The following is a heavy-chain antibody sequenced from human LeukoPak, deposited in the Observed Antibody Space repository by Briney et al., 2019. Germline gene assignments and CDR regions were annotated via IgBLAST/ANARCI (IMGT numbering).Heavy chain of an antibody. CDR1: GFTFSSYS. Sequence: GGSLRLSCAASGFTFSSYSMNWVRQAPGKGLEWVSSISSSSSYIYYADSVKGRFTISRDNAKNSLYLQMNSLRAEDTAVYYCARVVAARQYSSGWYGRIYYYYMDVWGKGTTVTVSS. J-gene: IGHJ6*03. CDR2: ISSSSSYI. D-gene: IGHD6-19*01. V-gene: IGHV3-21*01. CDR3: ARVVAARQYSSGWYGRIYYYYMDV.